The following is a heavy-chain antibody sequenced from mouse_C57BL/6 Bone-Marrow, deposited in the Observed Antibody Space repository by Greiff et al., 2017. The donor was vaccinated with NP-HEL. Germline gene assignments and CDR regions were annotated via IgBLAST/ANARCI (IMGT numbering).Heavy chain of an antibody. CDR3: ARGGLPSYYAMDY. CDR2: ISYSGST. CDR1: GYSITSGYD. J-gene: IGHJ4*01. Sequence: VQLKESGPGMVKPSQSLSLTCTVTGYSITSGYDWHWIRHFPGNKLEWMGYISYSGSTNYNPSLKSRISITHDTSKNHFFLKLNSVTTEDTATYYCARGGLPSYYAMDYWGQGTSVTVSS. V-gene: IGHV3-1*01. D-gene: IGHD2-4*01.